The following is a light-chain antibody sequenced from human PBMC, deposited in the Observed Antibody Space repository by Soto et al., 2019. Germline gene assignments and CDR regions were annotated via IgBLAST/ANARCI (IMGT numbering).Light chain of an antibody. Sequence: QSVLTQPPSVSGTPGQTVTISCTGSSSTIGAGYDVHWYQQFPGTAPKLLVFANNNRPAGVPDRFSGSKSGTSASLAITGLQAEDEATCYCQSYHTSLTGVFGTGTKLTVL. J-gene: IGLJ1*01. CDR3: QSYHTSLTGV. V-gene: IGLV1-40*01. CDR1: SSTIGAGYD. CDR2: ANN.